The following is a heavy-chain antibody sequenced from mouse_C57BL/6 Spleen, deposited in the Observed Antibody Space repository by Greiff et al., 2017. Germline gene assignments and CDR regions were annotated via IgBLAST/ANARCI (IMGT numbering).Heavy chain of an antibody. V-gene: IGHV1-64*01. J-gene: IGHJ4*01. CDR3: ARGGGYYAMDY. CDR1: GYTFTSYW. Sequence: VQLQQPGAELVKPGASVKLSCMASGYTFTSYWMHWVKQRPGQGLEWIGMIHPNSGSTNYNEKFKSKATLTVDKSSSTAYMQLSSLTSEDSAVYYCARGGGYYAMDYWGQGTSVTVSS. CDR2: IHPNSGST.